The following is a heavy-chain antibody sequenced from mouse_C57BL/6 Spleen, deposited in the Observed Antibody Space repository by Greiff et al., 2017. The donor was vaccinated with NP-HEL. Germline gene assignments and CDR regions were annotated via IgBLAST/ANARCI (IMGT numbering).Heavy chain of an antibody. CDR2: IYPSDSET. D-gene: IGHD2-3*01. CDR1: GYTFTSYW. CDR3: ARDGYYGFDY. V-gene: IGHV1-61*01. J-gene: IGHJ2*01. Sequence: LQPGAELVRPGSSVKLSCKASGYTFTSYWMDWVKQRPGQGLEWIGNIYPSDSETHYNQKFKDKATLTVDKSSSTAYMQLSSLTSEDSAVYYCARDGYYGFDYWGQGTTLTVSS.